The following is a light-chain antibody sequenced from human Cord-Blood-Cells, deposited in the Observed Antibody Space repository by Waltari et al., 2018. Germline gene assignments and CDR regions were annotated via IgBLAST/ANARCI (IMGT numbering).Light chain of an antibody. CDR2: AAS. Sequence: DIQLTQSPSFLSASVGDRVTITCRASQGISSYFAWYQQKPGKAPKLLSYAASTLQSGVPSRFSGSGSGTEFTLTISSLQPEDFATYYCQQLNSYSWTFGQGTKVEIK. V-gene: IGKV1-9*01. J-gene: IGKJ1*01. CDR3: QQLNSYSWT. CDR1: QGISSY.